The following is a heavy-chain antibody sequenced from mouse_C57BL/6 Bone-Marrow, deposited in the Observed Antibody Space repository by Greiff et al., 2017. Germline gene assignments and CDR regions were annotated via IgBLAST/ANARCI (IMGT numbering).Heavy chain of an antibody. Sequence: VQLQQPRAELVKPGASVKLSCKASGYTFTSYWMHWVKQRPGQGLEWIGMIHPNSGSTNYNEKFKSKATLTVDKSSSTAYMQLSSLTSEDSAVYYCARSSYVGYFDVWGTGTTVTVSS. V-gene: IGHV1-64*01. CDR1: GYTFTSYW. CDR2: IHPNSGST. D-gene: IGHD1-1*01. CDR3: ARSSYVGYFDV. J-gene: IGHJ1*03.